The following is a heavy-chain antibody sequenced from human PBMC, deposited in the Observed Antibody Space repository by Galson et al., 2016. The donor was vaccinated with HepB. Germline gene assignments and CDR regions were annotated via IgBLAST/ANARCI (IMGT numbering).Heavy chain of an antibody. J-gene: IGHJ4*02. V-gene: IGHV4-59*01. D-gene: IGHD3-16*02. Sequence: SETLSLTCNVSGGSFSSYYWTWIRQPPGKGLEWIGYIHYSGNTKYKPSLKSRVTISLDTSKKKFSLQLTSVTAADTAVYYCARKYAGFDRWSNTDHYFDNWGQGTLVTVSS. CDR1: GGSFSSYY. CDR2: IHYSGNT. CDR3: ARKYAGFDRWSNTDHYFDN.